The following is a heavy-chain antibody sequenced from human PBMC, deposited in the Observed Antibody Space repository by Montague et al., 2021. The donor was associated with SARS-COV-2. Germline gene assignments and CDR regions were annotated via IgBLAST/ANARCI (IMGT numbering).Heavy chain of an antibody. D-gene: IGHD3-3*01. CDR2: IYWDGDQ. J-gene: IGHJ3*01. Sequence: PALVKPTQTLTLTCVFSGFSLNTDGVGVAWIRRPPGKALEWLALIYWDGDQRYSPSLKTRLTITKDTSKNRVVLTMTNLDPVDTATYYCARRYDFYRAEAFDVWGQGTTLTVSS. CDR1: GFSLNTDGVG. V-gene: IGHV2-5*02. CDR3: ARRYDFYRAEAFDV.